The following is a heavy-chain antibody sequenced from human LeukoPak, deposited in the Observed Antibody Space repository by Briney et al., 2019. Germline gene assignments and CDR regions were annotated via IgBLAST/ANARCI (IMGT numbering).Heavy chain of an antibody. V-gene: IGHV3-23*01. Sequence: GGSLRLSCAASGFTFSSYAMSWVRQAPGKGLERVSATSGSGGSTYYADSVKGRFTISRDNSKNTLYLQMNSLRAEDTAVYYCAKDVEITSYYFDYWGQGTLVTVSS. CDR3: AKDVEITSYYFDY. CDR2: TSGSGGST. CDR1: GFTFSSYA. D-gene: IGHD3-10*01. J-gene: IGHJ4*02.